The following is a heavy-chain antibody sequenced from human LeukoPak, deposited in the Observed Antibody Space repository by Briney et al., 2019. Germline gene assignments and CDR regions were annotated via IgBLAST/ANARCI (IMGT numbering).Heavy chain of an antibody. CDR1: GFPFSSYS. CDR3: AGGSDGDYVLDAFDI. Sequence: GGSLRLSCAASGFPFSSYSMNWVRQAPGKGLEWVSSISSSSSYIHYADSVKGRFTIPRDNAKNSLYLQMNSLRAEDTAVYYCAGGSDGDYVLDAFDIWGQGTMVTVSS. J-gene: IGHJ3*02. V-gene: IGHV3-21*01. D-gene: IGHD4-17*01. CDR2: ISSSSSYI.